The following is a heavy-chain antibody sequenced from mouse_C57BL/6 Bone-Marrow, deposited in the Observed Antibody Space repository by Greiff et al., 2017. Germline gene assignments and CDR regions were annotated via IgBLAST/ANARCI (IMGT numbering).Heavy chain of an antibody. CDR1: GYTFTSYG. Sequence: VQVVESGAELARPGASVKLSCKASGYTFTSYGISWVKQRTGQGLEWIGEIYPRSGNTYYNEKFKGKATLTADKSSSTAYMELRSLPSEDSAVYFCAKSLSYAMDYWGQGTSVTVSS. V-gene: IGHV1-81*01. CDR2: IYPRSGNT. D-gene: IGHD6-2*01. CDR3: AKSLSYAMDY. J-gene: IGHJ4*01.